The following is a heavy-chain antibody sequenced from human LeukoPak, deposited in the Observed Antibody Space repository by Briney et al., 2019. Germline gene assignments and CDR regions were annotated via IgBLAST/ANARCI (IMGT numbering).Heavy chain of an antibody. D-gene: IGHD3-3*01. CDR2: MNPNSGNT. CDR3: ARGRDFWSGSPLGGFDP. V-gene: IGHV1-8*03. Sequence: ASVKVSCKASGYTFTSYGISWVRQATGQGLEWMGWMNPNSGNTGYAQKFQGRVTITRNTSISTAYMELSSLRSEDTAVYYCARGRDFWSGSPLGGFDPWGQGTLVTVSS. J-gene: IGHJ5*02. CDR1: GYTFTSYG.